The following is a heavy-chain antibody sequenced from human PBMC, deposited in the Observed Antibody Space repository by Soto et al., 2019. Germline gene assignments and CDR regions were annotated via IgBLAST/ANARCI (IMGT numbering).Heavy chain of an antibody. D-gene: IGHD1-26*01. CDR3: ARDGDYSVTAGAFDI. V-gene: IGHV4-31*03. J-gene: IGHJ3*02. Sequence: QVQLQESGPGLVKPSQTLSLTCTVSGGSISSGGYYWSWIRQHPGKGLEWIGYIYYSGSTYHNPSLKSRVTISVDTSKNQFSLKLSSVTAADTAVYYCARDGDYSVTAGAFDIWGQGTMVTVSS. CDR1: GGSISSGGYY. CDR2: IYYSGST.